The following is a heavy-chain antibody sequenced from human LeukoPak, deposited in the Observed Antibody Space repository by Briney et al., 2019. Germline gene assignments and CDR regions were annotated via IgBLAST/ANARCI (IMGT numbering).Heavy chain of an antibody. CDR2: ISSSSSYI. CDR3: ARSPIGYCSSTSSYLHFDY. CDR1: GFTFSSYS. V-gene: IGHV3-21*01. J-gene: IGHJ4*02. D-gene: IGHD2-2*01. Sequence: KPGGSLRLSCAASGFTFSSYSMNWVRQAPGKGLEWVSSISSSSSYIYYADSVKGRFTISRDNAKNSLYLQMNSLRAEDTAVYYCARSPIGYCSSTSSYLHFDYWGQGTLVTVSS.